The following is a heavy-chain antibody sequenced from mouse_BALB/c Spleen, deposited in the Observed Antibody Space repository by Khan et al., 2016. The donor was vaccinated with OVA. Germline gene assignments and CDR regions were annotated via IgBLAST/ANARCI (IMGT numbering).Heavy chain of an antibody. CDR3: ARPPYFSYVMAY. CDR1: GYTFTNYG. CDR2: INTYTGEP. V-gene: IGHV9-3-1*01. Sequence: QIQLVQSGPELKKPGETVKISCKASGYTFTNYGMNWVKQVPGKGLKWMGWINTYTGEPTYTDDFKGRFAFSLETSASTAYLQINNLKNEDTATYFCARPPYFSYVMAYWGQGTSVTVSS. D-gene: IGHD2-10*01. J-gene: IGHJ4*01.